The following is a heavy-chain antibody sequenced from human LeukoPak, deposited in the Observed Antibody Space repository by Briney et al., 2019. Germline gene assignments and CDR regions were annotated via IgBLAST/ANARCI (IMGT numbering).Heavy chain of an antibody. CDR3: AKSATVGIKAPFDC. D-gene: IGHD1-26*01. CDR2: ISSSNDNI. V-gene: IGHV3-21*04. CDR1: GFTFSDYT. Sequence: PGGSLRLSCAASGFTFSDYTMNWVRQAPGKGLEWVSSISSSNDNIYYADSVKGRFTISRDNTKNSLYLQMNSLRAEDTAVYYCAKSATVGIKAPFDCWGQGALVTVSS. J-gene: IGHJ4*02.